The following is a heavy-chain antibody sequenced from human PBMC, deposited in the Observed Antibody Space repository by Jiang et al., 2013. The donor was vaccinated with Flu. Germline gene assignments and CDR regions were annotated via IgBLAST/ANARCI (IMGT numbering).Heavy chain of an antibody. Sequence: GAEVKKPGESLRISCKGSGNSLTSYWINWVRQMPGKGLEWMGRIDPSDSYINYNPSFQGHVTISGDKSISTAYLQWSSLKASDTAMYYCVSGGSGTNFYYGMDVWGKGPRSPSPQ. D-gene: IGHD3-10*01. V-gene: IGHV5-10-1*01. CDR2: IDPSDSYI. J-gene: IGHJ6*04. CDR3: VSGGSGTNFYYGMDV. CDR1: GNSLTSYW.